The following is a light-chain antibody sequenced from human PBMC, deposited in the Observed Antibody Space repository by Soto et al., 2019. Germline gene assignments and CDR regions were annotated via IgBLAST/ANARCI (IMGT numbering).Light chain of an antibody. CDR1: SSNIGSNY. V-gene: IGLV1-47*01. CDR2: RNN. J-gene: IGLJ7*01. Sequence: QPVLTQPPSASGTPGQRVTISCSGSSSNIGSNYVYWYQQLPGTAPKLLIYRNNQRPSGVPDRFSGSSSGTSASLAISGLRSEDEADYYCAAWDDSLSGLAVFGGGTQLTVL. CDR3: AAWDDSLSGLAV.